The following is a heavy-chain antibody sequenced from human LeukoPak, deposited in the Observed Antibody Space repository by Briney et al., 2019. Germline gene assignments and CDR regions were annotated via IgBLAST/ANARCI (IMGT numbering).Heavy chain of an antibody. J-gene: IGHJ5*02. CDR3: AKGNWNWNYENWFDP. D-gene: IGHD1-7*01. V-gene: IGHV3-23*01. CDR2: ISGSGGST. CDR1: GFTFSSYA. Sequence: GGSLRLSCAASGFTFSSYAMSWVRQAPGKGLEWVSAISGSGGSTYYADSVKGRFTISRDNSKNTLYLQMNSLRAEDTAVYYCAKGNWNWNYENWFDPWGQGTLVTVSS.